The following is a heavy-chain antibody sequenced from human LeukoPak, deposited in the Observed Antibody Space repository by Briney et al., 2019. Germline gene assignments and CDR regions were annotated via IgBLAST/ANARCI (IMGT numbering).Heavy chain of an antibody. CDR2: INHSGST. V-gene: IGHV4-34*01. D-gene: IGHD2-15*01. CDR3: ARPGYCSGGSCYPGWFDP. J-gene: IGHJ5*02. Sequence: SETLSLTCAVYGGSFSGYYWSWIRQPPGKGLEWIGEINHSGSTNYNPSLKSRVTISVDTSKNQFSLKLSSVTAADTAVYYCARPGYCSGGSCYPGWFDPWGQGTLVTVSS. CDR1: GGSFSGYY.